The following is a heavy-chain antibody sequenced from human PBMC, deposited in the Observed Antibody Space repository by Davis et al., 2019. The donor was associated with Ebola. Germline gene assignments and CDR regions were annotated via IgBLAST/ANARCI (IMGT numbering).Heavy chain of an antibody. J-gene: IGHJ5*02. Sequence: MPSETLSLTCAVSGGSISSSNWWSWVRQPPGKGLEWIGEIYHSGSTNYNPSLTSRVTISVDKSKNQFSLKLSSVTAADTAVYYCAREISVVPAAKGFKNWFDPWGQGTLVTVSS. CDR2: IYHSGST. CDR3: AREISVVPAAKGFKNWFDP. D-gene: IGHD2-2*01. V-gene: IGHV4-4*02. CDR1: GGSISSSNW.